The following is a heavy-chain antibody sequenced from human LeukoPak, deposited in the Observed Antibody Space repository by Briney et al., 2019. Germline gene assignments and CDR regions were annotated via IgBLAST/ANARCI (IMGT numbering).Heavy chain of an antibody. D-gene: IGHD3-10*01. CDR1: DDSISDYY. CDR2: FHNSGTS. Sequence: SETLSLTCTVSDDSISDYYRGWIRQPPGKGLEWIGYFHNSGTSTYNPSLKSRVTISADTSKNQFSLKLNSLTTADTAVYYCSRGGFYGSGVDAFDIWGQGTMVTVSS. J-gene: IGHJ3*02. V-gene: IGHV4-59*01. CDR3: SRGGFYGSGVDAFDI.